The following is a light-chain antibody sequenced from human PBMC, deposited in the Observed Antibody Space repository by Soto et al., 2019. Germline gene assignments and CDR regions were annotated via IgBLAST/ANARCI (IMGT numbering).Light chain of an antibody. J-gene: IGKJ1*01. CDR1: QGISIY. V-gene: IGKV1-27*01. CDR3: QRYAGAPQT. Sequence: DVQMTQSPSSLSASVGDRVTITCRASQGISIYLAWYQVKPGKVPKVLIYSASSLQSGVPSRFSGSGSGTDFTLTISSLQPEDVATYYCQRYAGAPQTFGQGTRVEIK. CDR2: SAS.